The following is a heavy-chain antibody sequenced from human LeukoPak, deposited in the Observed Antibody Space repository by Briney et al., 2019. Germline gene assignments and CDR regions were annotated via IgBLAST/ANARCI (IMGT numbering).Heavy chain of an antibody. Sequence: GGSLRLSCAASGFRLSSYDMHWVRQAPGKGLEWVTFIWYDGSNKYYADSVKGRFTISRDNSKNTLYLQMNSLRAEDTAVYYCARALGYGGNSRFDDWGQGTLVTVSS. J-gene: IGHJ4*02. V-gene: IGHV3-33*01. D-gene: IGHD4-23*01. CDR2: IWYDGSNK. CDR3: ARALGYGGNSRFDD. CDR1: GFRLSSYD.